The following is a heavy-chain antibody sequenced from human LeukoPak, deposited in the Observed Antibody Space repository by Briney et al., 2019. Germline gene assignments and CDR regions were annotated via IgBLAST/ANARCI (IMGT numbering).Heavy chain of an antibody. CDR1: GFTFSSYE. Sequence: PGGSLRLSCAASGFTFSSYEMTWVRQAPGKGLEWVAHIDSRGNTIYYAVSVKGRFTVSRDNAKISLFLQMNSLRAEDTAVYYCARDPSSSWYEDNWFDPWGQGTLVTVSS. J-gene: IGHJ5*02. V-gene: IGHV3-48*03. CDR2: IDSRGNTI. D-gene: IGHD6-13*01. CDR3: ARDPSSSWYEDNWFDP.